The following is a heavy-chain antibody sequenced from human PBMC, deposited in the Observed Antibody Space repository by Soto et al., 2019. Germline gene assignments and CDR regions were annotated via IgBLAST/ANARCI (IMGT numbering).Heavy chain of an antibody. Sequence: GYLRLSCAASLCNFISYSAYWVRPTPGKGLEWVSSISSTTNYIYYGDSMKGRFTISRDNAKNSLYLEMNSLRAEDTAVYYCARESEDLTSNFDYWGQGKLVNLSS. CDR3: ARESEDLTSNFDY. CDR2: ISSTTNYI. V-gene: IGHV3-21*06. J-gene: IGHJ4*02. CDR1: LCNFISYS.